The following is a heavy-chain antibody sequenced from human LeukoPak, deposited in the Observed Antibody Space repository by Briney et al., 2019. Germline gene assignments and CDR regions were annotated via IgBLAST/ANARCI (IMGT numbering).Heavy chain of an antibody. CDR1: GYTFTSYY. J-gene: IGHJ6*02. Sequence: ASVTVPCKASGYTFTSYYMHWVRQAPGQGLEWMGIINPSGGTTSYAQKFQGRVTLTRDTSTSTVYMEMRSLRSEDTAVYYCARDLFRAAGSNYYGMDVWGQGTTVTVSS. D-gene: IGHD2-21*01. CDR3: ARDLFRAAGSNYYGMDV. CDR2: INPSGGTT. V-gene: IGHV1-46*01.